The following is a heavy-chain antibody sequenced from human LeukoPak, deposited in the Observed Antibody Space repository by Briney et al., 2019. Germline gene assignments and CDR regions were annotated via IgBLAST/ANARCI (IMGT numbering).Heavy chain of an antibody. D-gene: IGHD1-1*01. Sequence: SETLSLTCTVSGGSISSYYCSWIRQPPGKGLEWIGYIYYSGSTNYNPSLKSRVTISVDTSKNQFSLKLSSVTAADTAVYYCAMGVQLERRDYYYYGMDVWGQGTTVAVSS. CDR1: GGSISSYY. V-gene: IGHV4-59*01. J-gene: IGHJ6*02. CDR3: AMGVQLERRDYYYYGMDV. CDR2: IYYSGST.